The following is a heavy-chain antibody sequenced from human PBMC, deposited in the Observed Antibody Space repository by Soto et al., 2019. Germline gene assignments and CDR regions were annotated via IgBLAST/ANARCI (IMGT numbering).Heavy chain of an antibody. J-gene: IGHJ4*02. CDR1: GFTFSSYA. CDR3: ARAPLGVLMVYAIPGYFDY. Sequence: PGGSLRLSCAASGFTFSSYAMHWVRQAPGKGLEWVAVISYDGSNKYYADSVKGRFTISRDNSKNTLYLQMNSLRAEDTAVYYCARAPLGVLMVYAIPGYFDYWGQGTLVTVSS. V-gene: IGHV3-30-3*01. D-gene: IGHD2-8*01. CDR2: ISYDGSNK.